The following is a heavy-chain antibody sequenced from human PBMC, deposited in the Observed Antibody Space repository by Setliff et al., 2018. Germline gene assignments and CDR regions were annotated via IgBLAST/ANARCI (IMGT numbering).Heavy chain of an antibody. J-gene: IGHJ3*02. D-gene: IGHD3-16*01. CDR3: AREGEGSTFFPLDAFDI. CDR2: ISTNTGNP. Sequence: ASVKVSCKASGYTFSSYAMNWVRQAPGQGLKWMGWISTNTGNPTYAQGFTGRFVFSLDTSVSTAYLQISSLKAEDTAVYYCAREGEGSTFFPLDAFDIWGQGTMVTVSS. CDR1: GYTFSSYA. V-gene: IGHV7-4-1*02.